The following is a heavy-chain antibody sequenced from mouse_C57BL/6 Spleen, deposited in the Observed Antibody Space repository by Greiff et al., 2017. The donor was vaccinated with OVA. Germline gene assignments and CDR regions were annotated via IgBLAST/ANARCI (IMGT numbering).Heavy chain of an antibody. CDR2: IDPETGGT. CDR1: GYTFTDYE. Sequence: VQRVESGAELVRPGASVTLSCKASGYTFTDYEMHWVKQTPVHGLEWIGAIDPETGGTAYNQKFKGKAILTADKSSSTAYMELRSLTSEDSAVYYCTRKLWNAMDYWGQGTSVTVSS. V-gene: IGHV1-15*01. CDR3: TRKLWNAMDY. J-gene: IGHJ4*01. D-gene: IGHD1-1*02.